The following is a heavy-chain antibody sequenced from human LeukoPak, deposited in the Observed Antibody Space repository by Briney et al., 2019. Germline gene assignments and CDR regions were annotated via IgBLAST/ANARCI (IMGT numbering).Heavy chain of an antibody. Sequence: ASVKVSCKASGYTFTSYGISWVRQAPGQGLEWMGWISAYNGNTNYAQKPQGRVTMTTDTSTSTAYMELRSLRSDDTAVYYCARDRVHMVRGVITPTFDYWGQGTLVTVSS. CDR1: GYTFTSYG. V-gene: IGHV1-18*01. D-gene: IGHD3-10*01. J-gene: IGHJ4*02. CDR3: ARDRVHMVRGVITPTFDY. CDR2: ISAYNGNT.